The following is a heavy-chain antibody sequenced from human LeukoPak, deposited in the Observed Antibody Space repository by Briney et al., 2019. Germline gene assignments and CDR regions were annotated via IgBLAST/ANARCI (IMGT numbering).Heavy chain of an antibody. CDR2: IYHSGST. CDR1: GTSVSTGGFY. V-gene: IGHV4-31*03. D-gene: IGHD6-19*01. Sequence: SQTLSLTCSVSGTSVSTGGFYWTWIRQLPGKGLEWIGYIYHSGSTNYHPSLKSRVIISIDTSKNQFSLNLNSVTAADTAAYYCASGGGWYWSFDYWGQGTLVTVSS. J-gene: IGHJ4*02. CDR3: ASGGGWYWSFDY.